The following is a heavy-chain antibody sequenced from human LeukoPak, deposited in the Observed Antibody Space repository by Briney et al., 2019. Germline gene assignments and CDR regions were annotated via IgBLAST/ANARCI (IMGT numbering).Heavy chain of an antibody. CDR1: NYTFSDYT. J-gene: IGHJ4*02. CDR2: ISPKNGDT. Sequence: ASVKVSCKASNYTFSDYTINWVRQAPGQGLEWMGWISPKNGDTNPAQRFQGRVTMTTETSTTTAYMDLRNLTSDDTAVYFCARGPLYGDYYCDFWGQGTLVTVPS. V-gene: IGHV1-18*01. D-gene: IGHD4-17*01. CDR3: ARGPLYGDYYCDF.